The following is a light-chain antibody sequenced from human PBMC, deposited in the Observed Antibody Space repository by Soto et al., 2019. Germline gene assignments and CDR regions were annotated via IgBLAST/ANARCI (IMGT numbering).Light chain of an antibody. CDR1: SSNIGAGYY. CDR3: QSYDSSRSGGV. J-gene: IGLJ3*02. Sequence: QSVLTQPPSVSGAPGQRVTISCTGSSSNIGAGYYVHWYQQLPGTAPKLLISGNSNRPSGVPDRFSGSKSGTSASLAITGLQAEDEADYYCQSYDSSRSGGVFGGGTKLTVL. CDR2: GNS. V-gene: IGLV1-40*01.